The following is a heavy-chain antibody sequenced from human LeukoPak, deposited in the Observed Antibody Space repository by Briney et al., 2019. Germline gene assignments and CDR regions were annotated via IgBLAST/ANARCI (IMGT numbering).Heavy chain of an antibody. Sequence: SETLSLTCAVYGGSFSGYYWSWIRQPPGKGLEWIGEINHSGSTSYNPSLKSRVTISVDTSKNQFSLKLSSVTAADTAVYYCARGQGSMVRGVIRSTTYYFDYWGQGTLVTVSS. J-gene: IGHJ4*02. CDR3: ARGQGSMVRGVIRSTTYYFDY. D-gene: IGHD3-10*01. V-gene: IGHV4-34*01. CDR2: INHSGST. CDR1: GGSFSGYY.